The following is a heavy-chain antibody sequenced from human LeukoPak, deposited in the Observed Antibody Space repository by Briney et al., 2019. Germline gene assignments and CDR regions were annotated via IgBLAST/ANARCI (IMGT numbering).Heavy chain of an antibody. J-gene: IGHJ6*02. Sequence: PGGSLRLSCAASGFTFSSYAMSWVRQAPGKGLEWVSAISGSGGSTYYADSVKGRFTISRDNSKNTLYLQMNSLRAEDTAVYYCAKMVTPYSSGWMDYYYYYGMDVWGQGTTVTVSS. CDR1: GFTFSSYA. D-gene: IGHD6-19*01. V-gene: IGHV3-23*01. CDR2: ISGSGGST. CDR3: AKMVTPYSSGWMDYYYYYGMDV.